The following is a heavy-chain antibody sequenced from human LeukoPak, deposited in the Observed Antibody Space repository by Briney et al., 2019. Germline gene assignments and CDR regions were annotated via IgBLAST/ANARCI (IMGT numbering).Heavy chain of an antibody. CDR3: ADLTFWSGHPVDY. J-gene: IGHJ4*02. Sequence: SETLSLTCTVSGGSISSYYWSWIRQPPGKGLEWIGYIYTSGSTNYNPSLKSRVTISVDTSKNQFSLKLSSVTAADTAVYYCADLTFWSGHPVDYWGQGTLVTVSS. CDR1: GGSISSYY. CDR2: IYTSGST. D-gene: IGHD3-3*01. V-gene: IGHV4-4*09.